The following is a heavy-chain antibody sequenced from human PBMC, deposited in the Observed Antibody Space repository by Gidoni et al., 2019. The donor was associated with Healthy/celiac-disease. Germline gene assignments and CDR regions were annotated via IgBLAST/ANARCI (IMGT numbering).Heavy chain of an antibody. Sequence: QVQLQQWGAGLLKPSETLSLTCAGYGGSFSGYYWSWIRQPPGKWLEWIGEINHSGSTNYNPSLKSRVTISVDTSKNQFSLKLSSVTAADTAVYYCARGSRWFPPHDYWGQGTLVTVSS. CDR2: INHSGST. CDR3: ARGSRWFPPHDY. J-gene: IGHJ4*02. D-gene: IGHD6-13*01. V-gene: IGHV4-34*01. CDR1: GGSFSGYY.